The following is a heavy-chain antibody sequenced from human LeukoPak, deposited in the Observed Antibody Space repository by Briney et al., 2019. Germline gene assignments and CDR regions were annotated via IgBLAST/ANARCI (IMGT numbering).Heavy chain of an antibody. CDR2: ISSSGSTI. V-gene: IGHV3-48*03. J-gene: IGHJ3*02. CDR1: GITFSSYE. D-gene: IGHD3-10*01. Sequence: PGGSLRLSCEAPGITFSSYEMNWVRQAPGKGLEWVSYISSSGSTIYYADSVKGRFTISRDNAKNSLYLQMNSLRAEDTAVYYCARVRALRGEPIWGQGTMVTVSS. CDR3: ARVRALRGEPI.